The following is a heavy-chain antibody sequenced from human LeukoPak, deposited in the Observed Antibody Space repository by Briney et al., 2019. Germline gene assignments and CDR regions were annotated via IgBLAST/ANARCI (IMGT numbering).Heavy chain of an antibody. Sequence: PGGSLRLSCAVSGFTFSDYYMSWIRQAPGKGLEWVSYISSSSSNTNSADSVKGRFTISRDNANNSLYLLMNSLRAEDTAVYYCARNPAPGTLDYWGQGTLVTVSS. D-gene: IGHD6-13*01. J-gene: IGHJ4*02. CDR1: GFTFSDYY. V-gene: IGHV3-11*06. CDR3: ARNPAPGTLDY. CDR2: ISSSSSNT.